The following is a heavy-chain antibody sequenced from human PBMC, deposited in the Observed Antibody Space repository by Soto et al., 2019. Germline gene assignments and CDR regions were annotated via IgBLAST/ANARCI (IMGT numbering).Heavy chain of an antibody. V-gene: IGHV3-30*18. CDR2: ISYDGSNK. D-gene: IGHD2-2*01. Sequence: QVQLVESGGGVVQPGRSLRLSCAASGFTFSSYGMHWVRQAPGKGLEWVAVISYDGSNKYYADSVKGRFTISRDNSKNTLYLQMNSLRAEDTAVSYCAKAIVRTAAIVVVPAGYYYYGMDVWGQGTTVTVSS. CDR1: GFTFSSYG. CDR3: AKAIVRTAAIVVVPAGYYYYGMDV. J-gene: IGHJ6*02.